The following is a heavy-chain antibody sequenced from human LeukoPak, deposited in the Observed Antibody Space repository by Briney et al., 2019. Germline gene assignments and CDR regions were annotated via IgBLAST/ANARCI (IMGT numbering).Heavy chain of an antibody. J-gene: IGHJ3*02. Sequence: GGSLRLSCAASGFTFDDYAMHWVRQAPGKGLVWVSRISNDGRTTSYADSVKGRFTISRDNAKNTLYLQMNSLRGEDTAVYYCGREDRIVLGNDAFDIWGQGTMVTVSS. D-gene: IGHD2-8*01. CDR2: ISNDGRTT. CDR3: GREDRIVLGNDAFDI. V-gene: IGHV3-74*01. CDR1: GFTFDDYA.